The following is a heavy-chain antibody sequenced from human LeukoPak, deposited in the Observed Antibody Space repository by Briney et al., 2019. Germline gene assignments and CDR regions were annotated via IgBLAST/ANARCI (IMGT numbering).Heavy chain of an antibody. CDR1: GGSISSSTYY. CDR3: ARYVVYCSGKYYFDY. J-gene: IGHJ4*02. D-gene: IGHD3-10*01. CDR2: INYSGST. Sequence: SETLSLTCNVSGGSISSSTYYWGWIRQPPGKGLEWIASINYSGSTYYNPSLKSRVTISVDTSENQFSLKLSSVTAADTAVYYCARYVVYCSGKYYFDYWGQGTLVTVSS. V-gene: IGHV4-39*01.